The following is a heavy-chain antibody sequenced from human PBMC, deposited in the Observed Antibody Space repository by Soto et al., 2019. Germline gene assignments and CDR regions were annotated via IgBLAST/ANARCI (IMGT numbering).Heavy chain of an antibody. CDR1: GGSISSYY. CDR3: ARVRNWNDAGGSRDAFDI. Sequence: PSETLSLTCTVSGGSISSYYWSWIRQPPGKGLEWIGYIYYSGSTNYNSSLKSRVTISVDTSKNQFSLKLSSVTAADTAVYYCARVRNWNDAGGSRDAFDIWGQGTIVTVSS. J-gene: IGHJ3*02. CDR2: IYYSGST. V-gene: IGHV4-59*01. D-gene: IGHD1-1*01.